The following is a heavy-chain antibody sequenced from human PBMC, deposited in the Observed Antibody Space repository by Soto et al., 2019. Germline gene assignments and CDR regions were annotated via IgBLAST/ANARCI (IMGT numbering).Heavy chain of an antibody. Sequence: ASVKVSCKASGYTFTSYGISWVRQAPGQGLEWMGWISAYNGNTNSAQKLQGRVTMTTDTSTSTAYMELRSLRSAATAVYYCARRAARAPSDYWGQGTLVTAPQ. V-gene: IGHV1-18*04. CDR3: ARRAARAPSDY. CDR2: ISAYNGNT. CDR1: GYTFTSYG. J-gene: IGHJ4*02.